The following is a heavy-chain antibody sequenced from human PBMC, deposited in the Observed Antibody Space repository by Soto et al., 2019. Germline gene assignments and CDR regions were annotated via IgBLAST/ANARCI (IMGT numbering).Heavy chain of an antibody. CDR2: IYRSGST. J-gene: IGHJ6*02. CDR3: ARDRDDFWSGYTHLGMDV. CDR1: GYSISSGYY. Sequence: PSETLSLTCAVSGYSISSGYYWGWIRQPPGKGLEWIGSIYRSGSTYYNPSLKSRVTISVDTSKNQFSLKLSSVTAADTAVYYCARDRDDFWSGYTHLGMDVWGQGTTVTVSS. V-gene: IGHV4-38-2*02. D-gene: IGHD3-3*01.